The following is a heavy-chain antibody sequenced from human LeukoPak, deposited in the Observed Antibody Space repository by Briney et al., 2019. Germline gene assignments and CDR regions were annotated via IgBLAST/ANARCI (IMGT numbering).Heavy chain of an antibody. CDR1: GFTFSSYA. CDR3: ARDELTSKRGKGYYYYYMDV. V-gene: IGHV3-30*04. D-gene: IGHD1-1*01. Sequence: GGSLRLSCAASGFTFSSYAMHWVRQPPGEGLEWVAVISYDGSNKYYADSVKGRFTISRDNSKNTLYLQMNSLRAEDTAVYYCARDELTSKRGKGYYYYYMDVWGKGTTVTVSS. J-gene: IGHJ6*03. CDR2: ISYDGSNK.